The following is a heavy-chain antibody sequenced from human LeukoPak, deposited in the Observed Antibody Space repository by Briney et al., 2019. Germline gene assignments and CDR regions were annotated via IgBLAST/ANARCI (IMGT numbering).Heavy chain of an antibody. D-gene: IGHD1-1*01. J-gene: IGHJ4*02. CDR1: IFSFNLYG. CDR2: ISGSGTNT. Sequence: GGTLRLSCAASIFSFNLYGISWVRQAPGKGLEWITTISGSGTNTHYADSVKGRLTISRDNSKNTVYVQMNSLRAEDTAVYYCARDPSTLTRRDDYWGQGTLVTVSS. CDR3: ARDPSTLTRRDDY. V-gene: IGHV3-23*01.